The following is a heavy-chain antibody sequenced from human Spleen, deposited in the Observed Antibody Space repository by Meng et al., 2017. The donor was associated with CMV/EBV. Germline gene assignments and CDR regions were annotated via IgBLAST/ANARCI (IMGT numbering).Heavy chain of an antibody. CDR1: GYTFNNYG. CDR3: ARELFCSSDNCDDAFNI. V-gene: IGHV1-18*01. D-gene: IGHD6-25*01. CDR2: ITTYNGDT. J-gene: IGHJ3*02. Sequence: ASVKVSCKASGYTFNNYGITWVRQAPGQGLEWMGWITTYNGDTTYAQKLQGRVTVTTDTSTSTAYMELRSLRSDDTALYYCARELFCSSDNCDDAFNIWGQGTMVTVSS.